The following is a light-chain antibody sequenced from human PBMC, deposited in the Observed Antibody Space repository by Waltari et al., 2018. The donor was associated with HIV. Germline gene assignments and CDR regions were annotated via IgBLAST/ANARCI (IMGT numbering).Light chain of an antibody. Sequence: QSALTQPASVSGSPGQSIPISCTGTSSAVGSYNLVSWYQQHPGKAPKRMIYEVSKRPSGVSNRFSGSKSGNTASLTISGLQAEDEADYYCCSYAGSSTLVFGGGTKLTVL. V-gene: IGLV2-23*02. CDR2: EVS. CDR1: SSAVGSYNL. CDR3: CSYAGSSTLV. J-gene: IGLJ2*01.